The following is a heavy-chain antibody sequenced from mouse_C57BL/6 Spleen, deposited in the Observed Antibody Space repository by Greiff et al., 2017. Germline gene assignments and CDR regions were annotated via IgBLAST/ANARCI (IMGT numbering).Heavy chain of an antibody. D-gene: IGHD4-1*02. CDR3: ARSQLVRAMDY. V-gene: IGHV1-69*01. Sequence: QVQLQQPGAELVMPGASVKLSCKASGYTFTSYWMHWVKQRPGQGLEWIGEIDPSDSYTNYNQKFKGKSTLTVDKSSSTAYMQLSSLTSEDSAVYYCARSQLVRAMDYWGQGTSVTVSS. CDR1: GYTFTSYW. J-gene: IGHJ4*01. CDR2: IDPSDSYT.